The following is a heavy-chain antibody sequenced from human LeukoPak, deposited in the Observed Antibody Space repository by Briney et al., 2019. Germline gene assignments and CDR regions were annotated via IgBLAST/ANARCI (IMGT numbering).Heavy chain of an antibody. J-gene: IGHJ4*02. CDR3: AYMRGLYYGIDY. Sequence: GGSLRLSCAASGSTLSSYAMTWVRQAPGKGLEWVSSISGSDGSTYYADSVKGRFTISRDNSKNTLYLQMNSLRAEDTAVYYCAYMRGLYYGIDYWGQGTLVTVSS. V-gene: IGHV3-23*01. CDR1: GSTLSSYA. CDR2: ISGSDGST. D-gene: IGHD3-10*01.